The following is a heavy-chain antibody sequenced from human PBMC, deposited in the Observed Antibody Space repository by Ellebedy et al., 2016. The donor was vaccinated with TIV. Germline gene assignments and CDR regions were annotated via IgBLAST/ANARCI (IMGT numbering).Heavy chain of an antibody. CDR2: INPNSGGT. D-gene: IGHD1-7*01. V-gene: IGHV1-2*04. J-gene: IGHJ6*02. Sequence: AASVKVSCKASGYTFTGYYMHWVRQAPGQGLEWMGWINPNSGGTNYAQKFQGWVTMIRDTSISTAYMELSSLRSEDTAVYYCARTIRRAKNWNYGYYYGMDVWGQGTTVTVSS. CDR1: GYTFTGYY. CDR3: ARTIRRAKNWNYGYYYGMDV.